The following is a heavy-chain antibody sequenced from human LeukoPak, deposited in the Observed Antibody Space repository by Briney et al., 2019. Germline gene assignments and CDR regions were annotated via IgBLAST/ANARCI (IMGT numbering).Heavy chain of an antibody. CDR2: INVDGSEK. V-gene: IGHV3-7*01. CDR1: GFMFDDYW. D-gene: IGHD6-19*01. Sequence: GGSLRLSCAASGFMFDDYWMSWVRQAPGKGLEWVAAINVDGSEKYYVDSVKGRFTISRDNAKNSLYLQANRLRGEDTAVYHCVKQWAGSWGQGTLVTASS. J-gene: IGHJ5*02. CDR3: VKQWAGS.